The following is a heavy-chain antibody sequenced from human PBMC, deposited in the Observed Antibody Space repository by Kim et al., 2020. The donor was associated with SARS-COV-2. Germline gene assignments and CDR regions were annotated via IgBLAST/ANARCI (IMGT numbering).Heavy chain of an antibody. D-gene: IGHD2-15*01. CDR3: AREQTEDMGGSCYDY. J-gene: IGHJ4*02. CDR1: GGSISSGGYY. Sequence: SETLSLTCTVSGGSISSGGYYWSWIRQHPGKGLEWIGYIYYSGSTYYNPSLKSRVTISVDTSKNQFSLKLSSVTAATTAVYYCAREQTEDMGGSCYDYWGQRTLVTVSS. V-gene: IGHV4-31*03. CDR2: IYYSGST.